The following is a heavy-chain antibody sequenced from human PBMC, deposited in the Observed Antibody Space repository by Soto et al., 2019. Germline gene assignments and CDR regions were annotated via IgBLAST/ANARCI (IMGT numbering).Heavy chain of an antibody. V-gene: IGHV3-7*05. CDR2: IKDDGGDE. CDR1: GFTFSPYW. D-gene: IGHD6-19*01. CDR3: AGGSGWISDS. Sequence: EVQLVESGGGLVQPGGSLRLSCAASGFTFSPYWMSRVRQAPGKGLEWVAIIKDDGGDEHYLEAVRGRFTISRDNAKKSLYLAMNSLRVEDTAMYYCAGGSGWISDSWGQGTLVTVSS. J-gene: IGHJ4*02.